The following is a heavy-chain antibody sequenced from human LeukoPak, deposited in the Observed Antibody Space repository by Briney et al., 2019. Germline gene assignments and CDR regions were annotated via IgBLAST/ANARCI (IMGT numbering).Heavy chain of an antibody. CDR2: IYYSGSA. V-gene: IGHV4-31*03. D-gene: IGHD2-21*02. CDR3: ARDGCGGDCPWSWFDP. Sequence: SETLSLTCTVSGGSISSGGYYWSWIRQHPGQGLEWIGYIYYSGSAYYNPPLKSRVTISVDTSKNQFSLKLSSVTAADTAVYYCARDGCGGDCPWSWFDPWGQGTLVTVSS. J-gene: IGHJ5*02. CDR1: GGSISSGGYY.